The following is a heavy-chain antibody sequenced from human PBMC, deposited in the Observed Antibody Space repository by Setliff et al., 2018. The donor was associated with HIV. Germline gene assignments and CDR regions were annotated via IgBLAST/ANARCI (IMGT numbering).Heavy chain of an antibody. CDR1: GGSFSGYY. V-gene: IGHV4-34*01. D-gene: IGHD2-15*01. J-gene: IGHJ4*02. Sequence: LSLTCAVYGGSFSGYYWTWIRQPPGRGLEWIGEIIHSGGTNYNRSLKSRVTISVDTSKNQFSLNLSSVNAADTAVYYCARGGLGVVGAIDYWSQGTLVTVSS. CDR3: ARGGLGVVGAIDY. CDR2: IIHSGGT.